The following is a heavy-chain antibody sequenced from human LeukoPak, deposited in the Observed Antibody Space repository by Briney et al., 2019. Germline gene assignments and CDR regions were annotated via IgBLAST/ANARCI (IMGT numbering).Heavy chain of an antibody. J-gene: IGHJ4*02. CDR2: IYYSGST. CDR1: GGSISSYY. Sequence: PSETLSLTCTVSGGSISSYYWSWIRQPPGKGLEWIGYIYYSGSTNYNPSLKSRVTISVDTSKNHFSLKLSSVTAADTAVYYCARHARKEWLQPDFDYWGQGTLVTVSS. V-gene: IGHV4-59*08. CDR3: ARHARKEWLQPDFDY. D-gene: IGHD5-24*01.